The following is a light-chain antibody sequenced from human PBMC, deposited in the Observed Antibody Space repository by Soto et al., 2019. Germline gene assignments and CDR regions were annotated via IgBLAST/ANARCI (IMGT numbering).Light chain of an antibody. J-gene: IGKJ4*01. CDR3: QQYNNWPLT. Sequence: EIVMTQSPATLSVSPGERATLSCRASQSVSSNLAWYQQKPGQAPRLLIYSASTMATGIPARFSGSGSGTEFTLTISSLQSEDFAVYYCQQYNNWPLTFGPGPKVAIK. CDR1: QSVSSN. V-gene: IGKV3-15*01. CDR2: SAS.